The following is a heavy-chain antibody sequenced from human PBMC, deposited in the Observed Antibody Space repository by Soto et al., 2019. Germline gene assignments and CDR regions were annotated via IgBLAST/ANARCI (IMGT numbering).Heavy chain of an antibody. CDR3: ARDLTGADPDY. Sequence: EVQLVESGGGLVQPGGSLRLSCAASGFTFSSYWMSWVRQAPGKGLEWVANIKQDGSEKYYVDSVMGRFSISRDNAKNSLYLKMNSLRAEDTAVYYCARDLTGADPDYWGQGTLVTVSS. CDR2: IKQDGSEK. J-gene: IGHJ4*02. D-gene: IGHD6-19*01. V-gene: IGHV3-7*01. CDR1: GFTFSSYW.